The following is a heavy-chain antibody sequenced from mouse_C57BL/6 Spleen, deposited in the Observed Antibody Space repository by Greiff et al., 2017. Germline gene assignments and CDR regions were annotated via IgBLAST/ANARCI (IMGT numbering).Heavy chain of an antibody. CDR2: IYPGDGAT. CDR3: ARSDSSGDDY. V-gene: IGHV1-82*01. Sequence: VQLQQSGPELVKPGASVKISCKASGYAFSSSWMNWVTQRPGTGLEWIGRIYPGDGATNYNGKFKGKATLTADKSSITAYMQRSSLTSEDSAVYFCARSDSSGDDYWGQGTTLTVSS. CDR1: GYAFSSSW. J-gene: IGHJ2*01. D-gene: IGHD3-2*02.